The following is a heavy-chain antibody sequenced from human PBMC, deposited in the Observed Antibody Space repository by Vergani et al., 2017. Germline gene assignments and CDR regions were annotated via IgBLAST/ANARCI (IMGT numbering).Heavy chain of an antibody. D-gene: IGHD3-22*01. CDR1: GFTFSSYA. J-gene: IGHJ6*02. Sequence: EVQLLESGGGLVQPGGSLRLSCAASGFTFSSYAMSWVRQAPGKGLEWVSAISGSGGSTYYADSVKGRFTISRDNSKNTLYLQMNSLRAEDTAVYYCARDYHYDSSGMPGMDVWGQGTTVTVSS. CDR3: ARDYHYDSSGMPGMDV. V-gene: IGHV3-23*01. CDR2: ISGSGGST.